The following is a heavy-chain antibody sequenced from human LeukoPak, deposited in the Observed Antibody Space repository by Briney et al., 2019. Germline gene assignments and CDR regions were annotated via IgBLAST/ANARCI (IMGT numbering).Heavy chain of an antibody. Sequence: ASVKVSCKASGYTFTSYAMNWVRQAPGQGLEWMGWINTNTGNPTYAQGFTGRFVFSLDTSVSTAYLQISSLKAEDTAVYYCARVVGCGGDCYSGISDYWGQGTLVTVSS. CDR1: GYTFTSYA. D-gene: IGHD2-21*02. CDR3: ARVVGCGGDCYSGISDY. J-gene: IGHJ4*02. CDR2: INTNTGNP. V-gene: IGHV7-4-1*02.